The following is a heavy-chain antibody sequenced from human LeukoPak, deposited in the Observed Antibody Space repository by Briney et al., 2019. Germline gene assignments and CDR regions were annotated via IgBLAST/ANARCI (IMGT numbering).Heavy chain of an antibody. D-gene: IGHD3-10*01. CDR2: MNSGGST. CDR3: TRGGSMVRGVL. J-gene: IGHJ4*02. CDR1: GFTFSSYW. Sequence: GGSLRLSCAASGFTFSSYWMSWVRQAPGKGLEWVSAMNSGGSTFYADSVKGRFIISRDKSRNMLYFQMNSLRVDDTAVYYCTRGGSMVRGVLWGQGTLVTVSS. V-gene: IGHV3-53*01.